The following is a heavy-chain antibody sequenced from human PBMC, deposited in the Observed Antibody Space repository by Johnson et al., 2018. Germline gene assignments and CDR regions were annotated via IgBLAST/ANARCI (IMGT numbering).Heavy chain of an antibody. J-gene: IGHJ3*02. CDR3: ARVPLWGAFDI. CDR2: INPSGGST. V-gene: IGHV1-46*01. D-gene: IGHD2-21*01. CDR1: GYIFTRYY. Sequence: QVQLVQSGAEVKKPGASVKVSCKASGYIFTRYYKHWVRQAPGQGLEWMGIINPSGGSTTYPQKFQGRVTMTRDTYTCTVYMERSGRGSEDTAVYYCARVPLWGAFDIWGQGTMVTVSS.